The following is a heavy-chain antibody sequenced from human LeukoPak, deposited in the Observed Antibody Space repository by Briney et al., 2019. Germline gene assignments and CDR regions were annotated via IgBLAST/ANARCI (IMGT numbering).Heavy chain of an antibody. CDR1: GFTFSSYG. J-gene: IGHJ4*02. D-gene: IGHD3-10*01. CDR2: ISYDGTNK. V-gene: IGHV3-30*18. Sequence: PGTSLRLSCAASGFTFSSYGMNWVRQAPGKGLEWVAVISYDGTNKFYVDSLRGRFTISRDNSKNTLYLQMNSLRAEDTAVCYCAKDGYYGSGTYPDYWGQGTLVTVSS. CDR3: AKDGYYGSGTYPDY.